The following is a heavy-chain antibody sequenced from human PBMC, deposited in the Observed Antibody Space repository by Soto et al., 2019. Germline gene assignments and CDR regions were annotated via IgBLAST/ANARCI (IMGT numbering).Heavy chain of an antibody. CDR3: AKYSSSFYYYYGMDV. J-gene: IGHJ6*02. CDR2: ISGSGGST. D-gene: IGHD6-6*01. Sequence: GGSLRLSCAASGFTFSSYAMTWVRQAPGKGLEWVSVISGSGGSTYHADAEQGRFTISRDNSKNTLHLQMNSLRAEDTAVYYCAKYSSSFYYYYGMDVWGQGTTVTVSS. CDR1: GFTFSSYA. V-gene: IGHV3-23*01.